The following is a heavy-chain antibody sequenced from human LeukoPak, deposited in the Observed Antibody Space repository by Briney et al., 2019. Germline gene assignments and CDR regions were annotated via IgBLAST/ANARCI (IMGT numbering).Heavy chain of an antibody. J-gene: IGHJ4*02. D-gene: IGHD3-16*01. CDR1: GFTFSSYG. CDR2: ISYDGSNK. V-gene: IGHV3-30*18. CDR3: AKDPSRGLGDY. Sequence: PGRSLRLSCEASGFTFSSYGMHWVRQAPGKGLEWVAVISYDGSNKYYADSVKGRFTISRDNSKNTLYLQMNSLRAEDTAVYYCAKDPSRGLGDYWGQGTLVTVSS.